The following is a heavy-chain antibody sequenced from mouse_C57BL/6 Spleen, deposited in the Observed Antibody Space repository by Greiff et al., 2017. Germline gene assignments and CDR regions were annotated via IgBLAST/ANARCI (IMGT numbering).Heavy chain of an antibody. J-gene: IGHJ2*01. CDR3: ERDPYDSRYFDY. V-gene: IGHV1-54*01. D-gene: IGHD2-4*01. Sequence: QVQLQQSGAELVRPGTSVKVSCKASGYAFTNYLIEWVKQRPGQGLEWIGVINPGSGGTNYNEKFKGKATLTADKSSSTAYMQLSSLTSEDSAVYFCERDPYDSRYFDYWGQGTTLTVSS. CDR2: INPGSGGT. CDR1: GYAFTNYL.